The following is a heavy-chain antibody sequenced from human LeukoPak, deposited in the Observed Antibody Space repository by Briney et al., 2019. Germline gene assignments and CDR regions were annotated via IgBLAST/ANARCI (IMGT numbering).Heavy chain of an antibody. CDR3: AKEAGRSTYYYGSGSYYNPYYFDY. J-gene: IGHJ4*02. CDR1: GFTFDDYA. Sequence: GGSLRLSCAASGFTFDDYAMHWVRQAPGKGLEWVSGISWNSGSIGYADSVKGRFTISRDNAKNSLYLQMNSLRAEDTAVYYCAKEAGRSTYYYGSGSYYNPYYFDYWGQGTLVTVSS. CDR2: ISWNSGSI. V-gene: IGHV3-9*01. D-gene: IGHD3-10*01.